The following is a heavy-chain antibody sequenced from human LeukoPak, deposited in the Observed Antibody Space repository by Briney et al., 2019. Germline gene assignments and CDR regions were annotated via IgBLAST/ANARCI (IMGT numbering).Heavy chain of an antibody. J-gene: IGHJ6*02. V-gene: IGHV3-23*01. CDR1: GFTFSSYA. D-gene: IGHD6-19*01. CDR3: AKDLKVGYSSYGMDV. CDR2: ISGSGGST. Sequence: GGSLRLSCAASGFTFSSYAMSWVRQAPGKGLEWVSAISGSGGSTYYADSVKGRFTISRDNSKNTLYLQMNSLRAEDTAVYYCAKDLKVGYSSYGMDVWGQGTLVTVSS.